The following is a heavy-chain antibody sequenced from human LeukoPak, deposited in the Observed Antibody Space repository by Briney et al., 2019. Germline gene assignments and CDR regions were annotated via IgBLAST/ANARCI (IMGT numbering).Heavy chain of an antibody. D-gene: IGHD2-2*01. V-gene: IGHV3-21*01. Sequence: GGSLRLSCVGSGFSFSTSSMNWVRQAPGKGLEWVSSISSTSSYIYYADSVKGRFTISRDNAKNSLYLQMSSLRVEDTAVYYCARDILAMNWFDPWGQGTLVTVSS. CDR1: GFSFSTSS. CDR2: ISSTSSYI. CDR3: ARDILAMNWFDP. J-gene: IGHJ5*02.